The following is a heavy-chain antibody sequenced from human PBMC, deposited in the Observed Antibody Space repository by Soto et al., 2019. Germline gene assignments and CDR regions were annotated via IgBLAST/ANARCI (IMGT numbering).Heavy chain of an antibody. CDR2: INEDGSKN. CDR3: ARSGDVATVTDY. Sequence: EVQLVESGGGLVQPGGSLRLSCAASGFTFGTYWMSWVRQAPGKGLEWVANINEDGSKNYYVDSVRGRFTISRDNAQKSLHLHMSSLRAEDTAVYYCARSGDVATVTDYWGQGTLVTVSS. CDR1: GFTFGTYW. D-gene: IGHD4-17*01. J-gene: IGHJ4*02. V-gene: IGHV3-7*01.